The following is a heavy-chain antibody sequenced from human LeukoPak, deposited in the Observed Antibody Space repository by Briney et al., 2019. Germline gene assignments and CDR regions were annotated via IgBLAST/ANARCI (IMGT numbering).Heavy chain of an antibody. J-gene: IGHJ4*02. CDR2: ISSSGIT. CDR1: GFPFNTYP. Sequence: GGSLRLSCSGSGFPFNTYPMHWVRQAPGKGLQYVSAISSSGITYYADSVRGRFTISRDNSKNTLYLQLSSLRPEDTAVYYCVRGNGGDGYSYWGDNWGQGTLVTVSS. D-gene: IGHD5-24*01. V-gene: IGHV3-64D*06. CDR3: VRGNGGDGYSYWGDN.